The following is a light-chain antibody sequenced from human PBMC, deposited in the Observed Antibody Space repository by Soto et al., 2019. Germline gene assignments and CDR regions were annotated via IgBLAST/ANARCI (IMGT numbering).Light chain of an antibody. J-gene: IGKJ4*01. V-gene: IGKV3-15*01. CDR2: GAS. CDR3: QQYNNWPPP. Sequence: EIVMTQSPATLSVSPGERATLSCRASQSVSRNLAWYQQKPGQAPRLLIYGASTRATGIPARFSGSGSGTEFTLTISSLQSEDFAVYYCQQYNNWPPPFGGGTKVEIK. CDR1: QSVSRN.